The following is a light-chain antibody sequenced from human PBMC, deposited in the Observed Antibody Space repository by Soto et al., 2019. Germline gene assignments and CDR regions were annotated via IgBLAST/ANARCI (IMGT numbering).Light chain of an antibody. CDR2: EVS. V-gene: IGLV2-14*01. CDR3: SSYTSRSTLV. J-gene: IGLJ2*01. CDR1: SSDVGGYNY. Sequence: QSVLTQPASVSGSPGQSITISCTGTSSDVGGYNYVSWYQQHPGKAPKLMIYEVSNRPSGVSNLFSGSKSGNTASLTISGLQAEDEADYYCSSYTSRSTLVFGGGTKLTVL.